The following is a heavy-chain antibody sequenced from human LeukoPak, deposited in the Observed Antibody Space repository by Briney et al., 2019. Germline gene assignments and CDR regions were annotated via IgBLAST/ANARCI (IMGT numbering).Heavy chain of an antibody. CDR3: AKREAVAAMSDFDY. CDR2: ILYDGVNK. D-gene: IGHD6-19*01. J-gene: IGHJ4*02. Sequence: GGSLRLSCAASGFTFRNYGMHWVRQASGKALEWVAFILYDGVNKYYGDSVKGRFTISRDNSKSTVYLEMNSLRPEDTAVYYCAKREAVAAMSDFDYWGQGTLVTVSS. CDR1: GFTFRNYG. V-gene: IGHV3-30*02.